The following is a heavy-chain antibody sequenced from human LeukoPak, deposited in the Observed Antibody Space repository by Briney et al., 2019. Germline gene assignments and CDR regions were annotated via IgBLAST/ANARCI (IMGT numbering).Heavy chain of an antibody. CDR2: IYHSGST. Sequence: SETLSLTCTVSGGSISNYYWGWIRQPPGKGLEWIGSIYHSGSTYYNPSLKSRVTISVDTSKNQFSLKLSSVTAADTAVYYCAAAAPGYYDSSGYYSDSLYFDYWGQGTLVTVSS. CDR3: AAAAPGYYDSSGYYSDSLYFDY. V-gene: IGHV4-38-2*02. CDR1: GGSISNYY. D-gene: IGHD3-22*01. J-gene: IGHJ4*02.